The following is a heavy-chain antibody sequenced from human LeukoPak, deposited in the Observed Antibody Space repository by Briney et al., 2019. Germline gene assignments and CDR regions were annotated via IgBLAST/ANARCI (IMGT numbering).Heavy chain of an antibody. D-gene: IGHD6-13*01. CDR1: GYSISSGYY. J-gene: IGHJ4*02. Sequence: SETLSLTCTVSGYSISSGYYWGWIRQPPGKGLEWIGSIYHSGSTYYNPSLKSRVTISVDTSKNQFSLKLSSVTAADTAVYYCARVGDSSSWYAFFDYWGQGTLVTVSS. CDR3: ARVGDSSSWYAFFDY. CDR2: IYHSGST. V-gene: IGHV4-38-2*02.